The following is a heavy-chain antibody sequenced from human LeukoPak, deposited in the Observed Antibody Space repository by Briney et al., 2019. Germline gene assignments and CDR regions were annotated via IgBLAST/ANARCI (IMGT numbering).Heavy chain of an antibody. V-gene: IGHV3-48*03. CDR3: VRWDY. CDR1: GFSFSSYE. D-gene: IGHD5-24*01. CDR2: ISSSGTNI. J-gene: IGHJ4*02. Sequence: GGSLRLSCAASGFSFSSYEMNWVRQAPGKGLEWVSYISSSGTNIYYADSVKGRFTISRDNGKNSLYLQMNSLRAEDTAIYYCVRWDYWGQGTLVTVSS.